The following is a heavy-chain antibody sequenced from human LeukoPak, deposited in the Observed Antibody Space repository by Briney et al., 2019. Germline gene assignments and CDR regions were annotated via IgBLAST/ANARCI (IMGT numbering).Heavy chain of an antibody. CDR2: IWYDGSNK. J-gene: IGHJ4*02. D-gene: IGHD4-11*01. CDR1: GFTFSSYG. Sequence: GGSLRLSCAASGFTFSSYGMHWVRQAPGKGLEWVAVIWYDGSNKYYADSSKGRFTISRDNSKNTLSLQMNSLRPEDTAVYYCAKDNPDYSHDYWGQGTLVTVSS. V-gene: IGHV3-33*06. CDR3: AKDNPDYSHDY.